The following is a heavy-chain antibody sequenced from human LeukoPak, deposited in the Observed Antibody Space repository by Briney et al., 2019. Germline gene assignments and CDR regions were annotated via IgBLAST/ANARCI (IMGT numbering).Heavy chain of an antibody. CDR3: AKDQGESARRNDAFDI. CDR2: ISGSGGST. V-gene: IGHV3-23*01. D-gene: IGHD1-14*01. CDR1: GFTFSSYA. Sequence: GGSLRLSCAASGFTFSSYAMSWVRQAPGKGLEWVSAISGSGGSTYYADSVKGRFTISRDNSKNTLYLQMNSLRAEDTAVYYCAKDQGESARRNDAFDIWGQGTMVTVSS. J-gene: IGHJ3*02.